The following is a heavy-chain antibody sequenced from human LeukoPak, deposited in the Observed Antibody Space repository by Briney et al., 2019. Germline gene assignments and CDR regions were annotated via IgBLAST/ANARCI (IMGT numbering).Heavy chain of an antibody. J-gene: IGHJ4*02. V-gene: IGHV3-23*01. D-gene: IGHD3-10*01. CDR3: AKGLGGFGGYYFDY. Sequence: PGGSLRLSCAASGFAFSSYAMSWVRQAPGKGLEWVSAISGSGGSTYYADSVKGRFTISRDNSKNTLYLQMNSLRAEDTAVYYCAKGLGGFGGYYFDYWGQGTLVTVSS. CDR1: GFAFSSYA. CDR2: ISGSGGST.